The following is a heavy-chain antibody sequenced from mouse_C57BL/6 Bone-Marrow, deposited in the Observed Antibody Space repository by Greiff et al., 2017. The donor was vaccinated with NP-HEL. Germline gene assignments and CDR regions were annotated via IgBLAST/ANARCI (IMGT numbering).Heavy chain of an antibody. CDR2: IRNKANGYTT. CDR1: GFTFTDYY. CDR3: AGYDYDGRKAGG. Sequence: EVKLMESGGGLVQPGGSLSLSCAASGFTFTDYYMSWVRQPPGKALEWLGFIRNKANGYTTEYSASVKGRFTISRDNSQSILYLQMNALRAEDSATYYCAGYDYDGRKAGGWGQGTLVTVSA. J-gene: IGHJ3*02. V-gene: IGHV7-3*01. D-gene: IGHD2-4*01.